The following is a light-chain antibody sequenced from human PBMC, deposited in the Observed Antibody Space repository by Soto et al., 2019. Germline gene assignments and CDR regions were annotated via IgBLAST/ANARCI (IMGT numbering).Light chain of an antibody. J-gene: IGKJ2*02. V-gene: IGKV3-20*01. CDR2: GAS. CDR1: QSVSSSY. Sequence: EIVLTQSPGTLSLSPGERATLSCRASQSVSSSYLAWYQQKPGQAPRLLIYGASSRATGIPDRFSGSGSGTDFTLTISRLEPYDFAVYYCQQYRGTFGQGTKLEIK. CDR3: QQYRGT.